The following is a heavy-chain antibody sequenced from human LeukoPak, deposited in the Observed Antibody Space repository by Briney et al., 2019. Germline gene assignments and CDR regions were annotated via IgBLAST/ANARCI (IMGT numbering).Heavy chain of an antibody. D-gene: IGHD3-3*01. CDR1: GYTFTSYG. J-gene: IGHJ5*02. CDR2: ISAYNGNT. CDR3: ARRGDIFGVVISFDP. Sequence: GASVKVSCKASGYTFTSYGISWVRQAPGQGLEWMGWISAYNGNTNYAQKLQGRVTMTTDTSTSTAYMELRSLRSDDTAVYYCARRGDIFGVVISFDPWGQGTLVTVSS. V-gene: IGHV1-18*01.